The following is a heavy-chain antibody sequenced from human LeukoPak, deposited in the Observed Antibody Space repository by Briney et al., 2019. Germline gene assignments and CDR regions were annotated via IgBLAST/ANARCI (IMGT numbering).Heavy chain of an antibody. Sequence: GGSLRLSCAASGFTFSSYGMHWDRQAPGKGLEWVAVISYDGSNKYYADSVKGRFTISRDNSKNTLYLQMNSLRAEDTAVYYCAKDRGSGWAYDYWGQGTLVTVSS. CDR3: AKDRGSGWAYDY. D-gene: IGHD6-19*01. J-gene: IGHJ4*02. CDR2: ISYDGSNK. CDR1: GFTFSSYG. V-gene: IGHV3-30*18.